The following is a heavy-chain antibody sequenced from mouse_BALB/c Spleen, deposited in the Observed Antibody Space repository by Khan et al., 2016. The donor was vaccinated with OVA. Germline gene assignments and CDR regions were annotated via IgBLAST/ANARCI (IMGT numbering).Heavy chain of an antibody. CDR1: GFSLTSYG. D-gene: IGHD2-1*01. V-gene: IGHV2-9*02. CDR3: ARYYGNYGGYFDV. J-gene: IGHJ1*01. Sequence: VQLQESGPGLVAPSQSLSITCTVSGFSLTSYGVHWVRQPPGKGLEWLGVIWTGGSTNYNSALMSRLSISKANSKSQAFLKMNSLQTYDTAMNYCARYYGNYGGYFDVWGAGTTVTVSS. CDR2: IWTGGST.